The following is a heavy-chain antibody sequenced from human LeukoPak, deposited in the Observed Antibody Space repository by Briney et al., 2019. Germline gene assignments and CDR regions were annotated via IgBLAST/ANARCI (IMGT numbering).Heavy chain of an antibody. CDR1: GGTFSSCA. Sequence: SVKVSCKASGGTFSSCAISWVRQAPGQGLEWMGRIIPILGIANYAQKFQGRVTITADKSTSTAYMELSSLRSEDTAVYYCARAAQRSTIFGVVTEFDYWGQGTLVTVSS. J-gene: IGHJ4*02. CDR3: ARAAQRSTIFGVVTEFDY. V-gene: IGHV1-69*10. D-gene: IGHD3-3*01. CDR2: IIPILGIA.